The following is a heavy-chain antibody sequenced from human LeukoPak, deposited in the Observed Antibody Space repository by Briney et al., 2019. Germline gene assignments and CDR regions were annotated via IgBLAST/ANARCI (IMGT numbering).Heavy chain of an antibody. D-gene: IGHD6-19*01. CDR1: GFTFSSYA. CDR2: ISDSGGST. CDR3: AKDRVSGQWLVGKYDY. V-gene: IGHV3-23*01. J-gene: IGHJ4*02. Sequence: GGSLRLSCAASGFTFSSYAVSWVRQAPGKGLEWDSGISDSGGSTYFADSVKGRFIISRDNSKNTLYLQMNSLRAEDTAVYYCAKDRVSGQWLVGKYDYWGQGTLVTVSS.